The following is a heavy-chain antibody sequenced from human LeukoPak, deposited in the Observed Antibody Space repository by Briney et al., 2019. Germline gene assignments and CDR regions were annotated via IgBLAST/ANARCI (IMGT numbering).Heavy chain of an antibody. V-gene: IGHV1-2*02. CDR3: ARVGEALWSTFDY. D-gene: IGHD3-16*01. CDR2: INPNSGGT. Sequence: ASVKVSCKASGHTFTGYYMHWVRQAPGQGLEWMGWINPNSGGTNYAQKFQGRVTMTRDTSISTAYMELSRLRSDDTAVYYCARVGEALWSTFDYWGQGTLVTVSS. CDR1: GHTFTGYY. J-gene: IGHJ4*02.